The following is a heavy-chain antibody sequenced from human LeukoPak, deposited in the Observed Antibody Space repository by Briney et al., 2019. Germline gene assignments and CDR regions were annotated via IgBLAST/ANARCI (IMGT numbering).Heavy chain of an antibody. CDR3: ARSVTPATGMDV. Sequence: PGGSLRLSCAASGFTFSSYAMSWVRQAPGKGLEWVSAISGSGGSTYYADSVKGRFTISRDNSKNTLYLQMNSLRAEDTAVYYCARSVTPATGMDVWGQGTTVTVSS. CDR1: GFTFSSYA. V-gene: IGHV3-23*01. D-gene: IGHD6-25*01. J-gene: IGHJ6*02. CDR2: ISGSGGST.